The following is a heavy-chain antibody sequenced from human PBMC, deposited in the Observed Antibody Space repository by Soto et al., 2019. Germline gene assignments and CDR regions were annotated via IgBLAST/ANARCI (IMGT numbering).Heavy chain of an antibody. Sequence: QLQLQESGPGLVKPSETLSLTCTVSGGSISSSSYYWGWIRQPPGKGLEWIGSIYYSGSTYYNPSLKSRVTISVDTSKNQFSLKLSSVTAADTAVYYCARVSRYSGGYYEDYWGQGTLVTVSS. J-gene: IGHJ4*02. CDR2: IYYSGST. CDR1: GGSISSSSYY. V-gene: IGHV4-39*01. CDR3: ARVSRYSGGYYEDY. D-gene: IGHD1-26*01.